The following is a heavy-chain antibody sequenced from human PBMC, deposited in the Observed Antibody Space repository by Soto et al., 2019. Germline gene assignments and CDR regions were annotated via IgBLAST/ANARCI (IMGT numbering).Heavy chain of an antibody. V-gene: IGHV3-30*18. D-gene: IGHD5-12*01. CDR2: ISYDGSNK. Sequence: LVESGGGVVQPGGSLTLSCVGSGFTFNSHGMHWVRQAPGKGLEWVAVISYDGSNKYYEESVKGRFTISRDNSRNTVYLQLNSLRAEDTALYYCAQDRTAILAEVSWLESWGQGTLVTVSA. CDR1: GFTFNSHG. J-gene: IGHJ5*02. CDR3: AQDRTAILAEVSWLES.